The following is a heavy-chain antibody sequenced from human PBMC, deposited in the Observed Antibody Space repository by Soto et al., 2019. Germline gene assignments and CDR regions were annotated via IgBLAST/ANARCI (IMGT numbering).Heavy chain of an antibody. D-gene: IGHD2-15*01. CDR3: ARHTVGVYFQH. CDR1: GGSISSYY. J-gene: IGHJ1*01. Sequence: SETLSLTCTVSGGSISSYYWSWIRQPPGKGLEWIGYIYYSGSTNYNPSLKSRVTISVDTSKNQFSLKLSSVTAADTAVYYCARHTVGVYFQHWGQGTLVTVSS. CDR2: IYYSGST. V-gene: IGHV4-59*08.